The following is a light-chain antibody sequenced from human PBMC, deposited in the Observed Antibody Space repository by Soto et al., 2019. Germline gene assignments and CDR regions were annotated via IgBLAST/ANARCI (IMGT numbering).Light chain of an antibody. CDR2: EVS. CDR1: SSDVGGYNY. CDR3: SSYTSSSTLGGV. Sequence: QSVLTQPASVSGSPGQSITISCTGTSSDVGGYNYVSWYQQHPGKAPKLMIYEVSNRPSGVSNRFSGSKSGNTASLTISGLQAEYEADYYCSSYTSSSTLGGVFGGGTKLTVL. J-gene: IGLJ2*01. V-gene: IGLV2-14*01.